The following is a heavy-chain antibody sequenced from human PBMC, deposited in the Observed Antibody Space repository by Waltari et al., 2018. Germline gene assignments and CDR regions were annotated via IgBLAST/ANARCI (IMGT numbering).Heavy chain of an antibody. Sequence: EVQLVESGGDLIQPGGYLRLSCEASGFTVGNNFMGWVRQAPGKGLEWVSVIYSGGSTNYIDSVRGRFTISRDSSKNTLYLQMNSLRAEDTAVYYCAKVDNVGLNNYWGQGTLVTVSS. CDR1: GFTVGNNF. D-gene: IGHD1-1*01. V-gene: IGHV3-53*01. J-gene: IGHJ4*02. CDR3: AKVDNVGLNNY. CDR2: IYSGGST.